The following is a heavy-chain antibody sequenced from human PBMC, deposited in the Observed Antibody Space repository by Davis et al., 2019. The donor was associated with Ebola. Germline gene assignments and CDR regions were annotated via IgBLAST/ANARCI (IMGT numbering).Heavy chain of an antibody. CDR3: AADSGSRPFDL. Sequence: PSETLSLTCSVSGGSITTDGYYWTWIRQHPEKGLEWIGYIYHSGTTYYNPSLKSRVTISIDRANNQFFLSLTSMTAADTAVYYCAADSGSRPFDLWGQGTQVTVSS. CDR1: GGSITTDGYY. CDR2: IYHSGTT. D-gene: IGHD1-26*01. J-gene: IGHJ5*02. V-gene: IGHV4-31*03.